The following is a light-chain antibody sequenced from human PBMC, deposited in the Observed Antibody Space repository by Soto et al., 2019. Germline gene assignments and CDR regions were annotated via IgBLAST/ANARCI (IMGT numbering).Light chain of an antibody. CDR2: RAS. CDR1: QSITTW. Sequence: DIQMTQSPSTLSASVGDKVTLTCRASQSITTWLAWYQLKPGKAPKLLIYRASTLESGVPSRFSGSGSGTEFTLTVSGLQPDDFATYSCQQHDSSPFTFGPGTKVDIK. V-gene: IGKV1-5*03. CDR3: QQHDSSPFT. J-gene: IGKJ3*01.